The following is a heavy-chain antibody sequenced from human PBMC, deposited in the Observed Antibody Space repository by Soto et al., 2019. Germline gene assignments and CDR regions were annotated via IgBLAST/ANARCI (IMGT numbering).Heavy chain of an antibody. V-gene: IGHV3-21*01. CDR2: MSSSCSYI. J-gene: IGHJ6*02. D-gene: IGHD3-16*01. Sequence: PGGSLRLCCAASEFTVSSDSMNWVRQPPGKGLEWVSSMSSSCSYIYYAGCVQGRFPISRGHATNSRYPQRHSLKAEETAVYYCARVGLVEPAGCHYSGMDVRGHGTTVTVSS. CDR1: EFTVSSDS. CDR3: ARVGLVEPAGCHYSGMDV.